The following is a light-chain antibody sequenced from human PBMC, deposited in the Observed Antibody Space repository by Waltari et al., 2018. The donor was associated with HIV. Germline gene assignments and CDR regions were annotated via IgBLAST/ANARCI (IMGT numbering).Light chain of an antibody. V-gene: IGLV2-14*01. J-gene: IGLJ1*01. CDR2: EVS. CDR1: SSDVGGYNY. CDR3: SSYTSSSTLV. Sequence: QSALTQPASVSGSPGQSITISCTGTSSDVGGYNYVSWYQQHPGKAPNLMIYEVSNRPAGGSNRFSGSKSGNTASLTISGLQAEDEADYYCSSYTSSSTLVFGTGTKVTVL.